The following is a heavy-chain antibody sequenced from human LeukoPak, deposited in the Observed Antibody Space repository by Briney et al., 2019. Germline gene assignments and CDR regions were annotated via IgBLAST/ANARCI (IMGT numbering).Heavy chain of an antibody. CDR1: GFTFSSYW. Sequence: SGGSLRLSCAASGFTFSSYWMSWVRQAPGKGLEWVANIKQDGSEKYYVDSVKGRFTISRDNAKNSLYLQMNSLRAEDTAVYYCASNIVVVPAAANWFDPWGQGTLVTVSS. D-gene: IGHD2-2*01. CDR3: ASNIVVVPAAANWFDP. V-gene: IGHV3-7*01. J-gene: IGHJ5*02. CDR2: IKQDGSEK.